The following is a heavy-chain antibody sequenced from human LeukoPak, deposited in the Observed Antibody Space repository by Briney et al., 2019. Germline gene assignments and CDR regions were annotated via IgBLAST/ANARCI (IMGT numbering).Heavy chain of an antibody. Sequence: GGSLRLSCAASGFPFSDYYTSWIRQAPGKGLEWVPYISSSGDTIYYADPVKGRFTISRDNAKNSVHLQMNSLRAEDTAVYYCARVVHYGSGPAVGWGQGTLVTVSS. J-gene: IGHJ4*02. CDR1: GFPFSDYY. CDR3: ARVVHYGSGPAVG. D-gene: IGHD3-10*01. CDR2: ISSSGDTI. V-gene: IGHV3-11*01.